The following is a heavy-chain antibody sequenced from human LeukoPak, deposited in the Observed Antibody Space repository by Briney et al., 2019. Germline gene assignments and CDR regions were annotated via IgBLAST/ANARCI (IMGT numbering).Heavy chain of an antibody. J-gene: IGHJ4*02. CDR1: GCTFSSYE. CDR3: ARVAGTSGYSYGFPYFDY. CDR2: ISSSGSTI. V-gene: IGHV3-48*03. Sequence: QPAGSLRLSCAASGCTFSSYEMNWVRQAPGKGLEWVSYISSSGSTIYYADSVKGRFTISRDNAKNSLYLQMNSLRAEDTAVYYCARVAGTSGYSYGFPYFDYWGQGTLVTVSS. D-gene: IGHD5-18*01.